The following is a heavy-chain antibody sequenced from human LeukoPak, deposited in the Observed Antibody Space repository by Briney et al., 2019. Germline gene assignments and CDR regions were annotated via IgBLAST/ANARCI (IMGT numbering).Heavy chain of an antibody. D-gene: IGHD6-13*01. Sequence: SETLSLTCTVSGGSISSYYWSWIRRPPGKGLEWIGYIYYSGSTNYNPSLKSRVTISVDTSKNQFSLKLSSVTAADTAVYYCARGRSSSWYPGDYWGQGTLVTVSS. CDR2: IYYSGST. V-gene: IGHV4-59*01. J-gene: IGHJ4*02. CDR3: ARGRSSSWYPGDY. CDR1: GGSISSYY.